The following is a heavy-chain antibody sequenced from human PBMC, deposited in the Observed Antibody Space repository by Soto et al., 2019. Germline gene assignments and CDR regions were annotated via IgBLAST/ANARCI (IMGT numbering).Heavy chain of an antibody. CDR2: ISSSSSYI. CDR3: ARDYARFRITMVRGATYGMDV. Sequence: GGSLRLSCAASGFTFSSYSMNWVRQAPGKGLEWVSSISSSSSYIYYADSVKGRFTISRDNAKNSLYLQMNSLRAEDTAVYYCARDYARFRITMVRGATYGMDVWGQGTTVTVSS. V-gene: IGHV3-21*01. D-gene: IGHD3-10*01. CDR1: GFTFSSYS. J-gene: IGHJ6*02.